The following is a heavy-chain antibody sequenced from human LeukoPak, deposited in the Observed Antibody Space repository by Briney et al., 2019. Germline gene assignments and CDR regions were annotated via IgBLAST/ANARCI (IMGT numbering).Heavy chain of an antibody. D-gene: IGHD6-6*01. J-gene: IGHJ6*02. CDR2: IGIAGDT. CDR1: GFTFSSYD. Sequence: GGSMRLSCAASGFTFSSYDMHWVRQTTGKGLEWVSSIGIAGDTYYPGSVKGRFTISRENAKNSLYLQMNSLRAGDTAVYYCARAPPYSSASWGYYGMDVWGQGTTVTVSS. CDR3: ARAPPYSSASWGYYGMDV. V-gene: IGHV3-13*01.